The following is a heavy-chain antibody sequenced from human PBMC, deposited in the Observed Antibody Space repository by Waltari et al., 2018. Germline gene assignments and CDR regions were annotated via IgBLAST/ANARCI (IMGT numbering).Heavy chain of an antibody. Sequence: QVQLQESGPGLVKPSETLSLTCTAPGGSISSYYWSWIRQPPGKGLEWIGYIYYSGSTNYNPSLKSRVTISVDTSKNQFSLKLSSVTAADTAVYYCARGQLIFDYWGQGTLVTVSS. CDR3: ARGQLIFDY. CDR1: GGSISSYY. D-gene: IGHD5-18*01. CDR2: IYYSGST. V-gene: IGHV4-59*01. J-gene: IGHJ4*02.